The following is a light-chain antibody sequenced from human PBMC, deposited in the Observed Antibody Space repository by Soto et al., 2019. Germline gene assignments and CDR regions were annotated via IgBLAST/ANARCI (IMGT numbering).Light chain of an antibody. J-gene: IGKJ3*01. CDR2: DAS. Sequence: EIVLTQSPGTLSLSPGERATLSCRASQSVSSSYLAWYQQKPGQAPRLLMYDASSRATGIPDRFSGGASGTECTLTISRLEPEDLAVYYCQHYGRSPFTFGPGTKVEIK. V-gene: IGKV3-20*01. CDR3: QHYGRSPFT. CDR1: QSVSSSY.